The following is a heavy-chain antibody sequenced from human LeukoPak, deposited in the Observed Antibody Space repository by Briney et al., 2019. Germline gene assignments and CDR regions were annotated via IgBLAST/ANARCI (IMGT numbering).Heavy chain of an antibody. CDR3: AKAPTVVTQFDY. CDR2: ISYDGSNK. CDR1: GFTFSSYA. Sequence: GGSLRLSCAASGFTFSSYAMHWVRQAPGKGLEWVAVISYDGSNKYYADSVKGRFTISRDNSKNTLYLQMNSLRAEDTAVYYCAKAPTVVTQFDYWGQGTLVTVSS. J-gene: IGHJ4*02. D-gene: IGHD4-23*01. V-gene: IGHV3-30-3*01.